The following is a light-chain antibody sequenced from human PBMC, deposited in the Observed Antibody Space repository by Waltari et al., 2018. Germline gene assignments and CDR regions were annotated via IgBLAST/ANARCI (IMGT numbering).Light chain of an antibody. CDR2: DVS. CDR3: QQYYRYYT. CDR1: QRINTG. V-gene: IGKV1-5*01. Sequence: IQMTQSPSALSASVGDRVTITCRASQRINTGMAWYQQRPGKAPKVLIYDVSTLESGVPSRFSGSGSGTEFTLAINNLQPEDFATYYCQQYYRYYTFGQGTKLEIK. J-gene: IGKJ2*01.